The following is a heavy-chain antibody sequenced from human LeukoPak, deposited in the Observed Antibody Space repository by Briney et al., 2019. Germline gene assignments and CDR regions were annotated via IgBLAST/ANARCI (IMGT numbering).Heavy chain of an antibody. Sequence: TASETLSLTCAVSGGSISSGGYSWSWIRQPPGKGLEWIGYIYHSGSTYYNPSLKSRVTISVDRSKNQFSLKLSSVTAADTAVYYCARKPYSSGEDYWGQGTLVTVSS. V-gene: IGHV4-30-2*01. CDR1: GGSISSGGYS. D-gene: IGHD6-19*01. CDR3: ARKPYSSGEDY. CDR2: IYHSGST. J-gene: IGHJ4*02.